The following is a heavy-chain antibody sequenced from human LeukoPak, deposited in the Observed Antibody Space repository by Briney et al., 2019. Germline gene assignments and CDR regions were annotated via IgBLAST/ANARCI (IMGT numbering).Heavy chain of an antibody. CDR2: INPNSGGT. D-gene: IGHD1-26*01. CDR1: GYTFTGYY. J-gene: IGHJ4*02. CDR3: ARGPPRESGSYLLPDDY. Sequence: GASVKVSCRASGYTFTGYYMHWVRQAPGQGLEWMGWINPNSGGTNYAQKFQGRVTMTRDTSISTAYMELRRLRSDDTAVYYRARGPPRESGSYLLPDDYWGQGTLVTVSS. V-gene: IGHV1-2*02.